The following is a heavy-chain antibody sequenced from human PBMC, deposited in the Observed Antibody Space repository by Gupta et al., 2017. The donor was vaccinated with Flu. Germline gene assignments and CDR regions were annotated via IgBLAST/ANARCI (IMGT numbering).Heavy chain of an antibody. D-gene: IGHD3-10*01. V-gene: IGHV3-30*18. CDR3: VKEKYGSGRLLALDI. Sequence: MHWVRQAPGKGLDWVAIISYDGVTKYYGDSVKGRFTISRDNSKSTLFLQMNGLRTEDTALYYCVKEKYGSGRLLALDIWGQGTMVSVSS. CDR2: ISYDGVTK. J-gene: IGHJ3*02.